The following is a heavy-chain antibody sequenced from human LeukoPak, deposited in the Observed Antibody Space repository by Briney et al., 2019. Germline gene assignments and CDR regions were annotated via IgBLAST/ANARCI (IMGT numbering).Heavy chain of an antibody. V-gene: IGHV3-20*04. D-gene: IGHD3-10*01. CDR1: GFTFDDYG. CDR2: VDWSGGRT. J-gene: IGHJ6*01. Sequence: PGGSLRLSCAASGFTFDDYGMTWVRQDPGRRLEWVSTVDWSGGRTSYADSVKGRFTISRDNAKNSLYLQMNSLRAEDTAVYYCARVGSGSPYYYYGMDVWGQGTTVTVSS. CDR3: ARVGSGSPYYYYGMDV.